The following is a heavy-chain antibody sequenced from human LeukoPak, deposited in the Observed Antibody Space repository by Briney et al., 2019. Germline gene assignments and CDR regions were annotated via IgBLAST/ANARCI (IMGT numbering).Heavy chain of an antibody. CDR2: INHSGST. J-gene: IGHJ6*04. Sequence: SETLSLTCAVYGGSFSGYYWSWIRQPPGKGLEWIGEINHSGSTNYNPSLKSRVTISVDTSKNQFSLKLSSVTAADTAVYYCARTPKGSGSYYNGDPYYYYDMDVWGKGTTVTVSS. D-gene: IGHD3-10*01. CDR1: GGSFSGYY. V-gene: IGHV4-34*01. CDR3: ARTPKGSGSYYNGDPYYYYDMDV.